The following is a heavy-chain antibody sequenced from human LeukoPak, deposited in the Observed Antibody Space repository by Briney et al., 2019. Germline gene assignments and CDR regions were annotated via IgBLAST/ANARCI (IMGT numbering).Heavy chain of an antibody. Sequence: PSETLSLTCTVSGGSISSSSYYWGWIRQPPGKGLEWIGSIYYSGSTYYNPSLKSRVTISVDTSKNQFSLKLSSVTAADTAVYYCARHEPSSYGGPCFDYWGQGTLVTASS. V-gene: IGHV4-39*01. D-gene: IGHD5-18*01. CDR3: ARHEPSSYGGPCFDY. J-gene: IGHJ4*02. CDR2: IYYSGST. CDR1: GGSISSSSYY.